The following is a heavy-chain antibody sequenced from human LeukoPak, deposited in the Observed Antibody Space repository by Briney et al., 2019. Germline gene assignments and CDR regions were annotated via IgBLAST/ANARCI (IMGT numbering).Heavy chain of an antibody. D-gene: IGHD2-21*02. CDR3: ARDSEAYCGGDCFFYFDY. J-gene: IGHJ4*02. CDR1: GFSFSSYG. CDR2: ICGSGDFI. V-gene: IGHV3-21*01. Sequence: PGGSLRLSCEVSGFSFSSYGMIWVRQAPGKGLEWVSSICGSGDFIYYADSVKGRFTISKDNAKNSVHLQMNSLRAEDTAVYYCARDSEAYCGGDCFFYFDYWGQGTLVTVSS.